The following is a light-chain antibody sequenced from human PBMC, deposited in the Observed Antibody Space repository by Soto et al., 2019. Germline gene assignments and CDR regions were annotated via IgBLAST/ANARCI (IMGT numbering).Light chain of an antibody. CDR2: GAS. CDR1: QNVNTN. V-gene: IGKV3-15*01. J-gene: IGKJ2*01. CDR3: QQYNTRNT. Sequence: EIAVTQSPATLSVSPGERATLSCRASQNVNTNLAWYQQKPGQAPRLLIYGASTRATGIPARFSGSGSGTEFTLTISSLQSEDLDVYYCQQYNTRNTFGQGTKMEIK.